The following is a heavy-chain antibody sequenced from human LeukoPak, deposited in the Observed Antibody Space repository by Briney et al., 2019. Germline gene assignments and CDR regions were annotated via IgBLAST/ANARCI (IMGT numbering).Heavy chain of an antibody. CDR2: NSGNT. CDR1: GDSISTSNSY. CDR3: ARDYGDFEDYFDY. J-gene: IGHJ4*02. V-gene: IGHV4-39*07. D-gene: IGHD4-17*01. Sequence: SETLSLTCTVSGDSISTSNSYWGWIRQPPGKGLEWIGSNSGNTYYNASLKSRVTMSVDTSKNQFSLNLSSVTAADTAVYYCARDYGDFEDYFDYWGQGTLVTVSS.